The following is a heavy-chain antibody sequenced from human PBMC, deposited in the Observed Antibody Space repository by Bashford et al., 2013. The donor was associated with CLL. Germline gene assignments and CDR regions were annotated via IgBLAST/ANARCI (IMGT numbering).Heavy chain of an antibody. Sequence: ASVKVSCKASGYTFTGYYIHWVRQAPGQGLEWLGWINPNTGGTNSPQTFQGRVTMTRDTSINTAYIDLNRLTSDDTAVYYCARTAPSRSENYYYYFYAMDVWAEGPRSPSPQ. CDR2: INPNTGGT. D-gene: IGHD3-10*01. V-gene: IGHV1-2*02. CDR3: ARTAPSRSENYYYYFYAMDV. J-gene: IGHJ6*04. CDR1: GYTFTGYY.